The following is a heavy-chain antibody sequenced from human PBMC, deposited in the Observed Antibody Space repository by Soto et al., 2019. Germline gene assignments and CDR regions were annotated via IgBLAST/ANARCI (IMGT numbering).Heavy chain of an antibody. CDR2: ISYDGSNK. Sequence: PGGSLRLSCAASGFTFSSCAMHWVRQAPGKGLEWVAVISYDGSNKYYADSVKGRFTISRDNSKNTLYLQMNSLRAEDTAVYYCATSMVRGVIMPYYYYGMDVWGQGTTVTVS. D-gene: IGHD3-10*01. J-gene: IGHJ6*02. CDR1: GFTFSSCA. CDR3: ATSMVRGVIMPYYYYGMDV. V-gene: IGHV3-30-3*01.